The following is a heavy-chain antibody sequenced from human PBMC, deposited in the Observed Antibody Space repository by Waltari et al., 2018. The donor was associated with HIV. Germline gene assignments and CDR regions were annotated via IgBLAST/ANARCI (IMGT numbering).Heavy chain of an antibody. Sequence: QVKLVESGGGVVQPGRSLRLSCAASGFTFSDYGMHWVRQAPGKGLEWAAIRWKDGSKKYYAESVKGRFTISRDNSKNTLSLQMDSLRVEDTAIYYCVRGTYSGYDNYVDYWGQGTLVTVSS. CDR2: RWKDGSKK. CDR3: VRGTYSGYDNYVDY. CDR1: GFTFSDYG. D-gene: IGHD5-12*01. J-gene: IGHJ4*02. V-gene: IGHV3-33*01.